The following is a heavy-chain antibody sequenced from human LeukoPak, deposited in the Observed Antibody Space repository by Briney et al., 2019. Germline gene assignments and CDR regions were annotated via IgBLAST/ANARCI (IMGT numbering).Heavy chain of an antibody. J-gene: IGHJ3*02. CDR2: INAGNGNT. D-gene: IGHD6-6*01. CDR3: ARSSSDTFDI. V-gene: IGHV1-3*01. CDR1: GYTFTNYA. Sequence: ASLKVSCKASGYTFTNYAMHWVRQAPGQRLEWMGWINAGNGNTKYSQEFQGRVTITRDTSASTAYLDLSSLRSEDTAVYYCARSSSDTFDIWGQGTMVTVSS.